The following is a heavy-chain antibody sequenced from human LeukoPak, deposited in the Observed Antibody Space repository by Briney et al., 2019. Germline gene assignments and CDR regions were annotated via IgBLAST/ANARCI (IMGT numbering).Heavy chain of an antibody. CDR3: ARAKQGYSYGTFDY. Sequence: GGSLRLSCAASGFTVNSNYMSWVRQAPGKGLEWVSVIYSGGSTYYADSVKGRFTISRDNSKNTLYLQMNSLRAEDTAMYYCARAKQGYSYGTFDYWGQGALVTVSS. D-gene: IGHD5-18*01. J-gene: IGHJ4*02. CDR2: IYSGGST. V-gene: IGHV3-53*01. CDR1: GFTVNSNY.